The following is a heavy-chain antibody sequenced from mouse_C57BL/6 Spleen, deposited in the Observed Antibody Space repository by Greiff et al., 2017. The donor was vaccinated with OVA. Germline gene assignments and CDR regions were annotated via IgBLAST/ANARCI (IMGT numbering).Heavy chain of an antibody. V-gene: IGHV1-85*01. CDR1: GYTFKSYD. CDR3: ARSATVVATNYAMDY. Sequence: QVQLQQSGPELVKPGASVKLSCKASGYTFKSYDINWVKQRPGQGLEWIGWIYPRDGSTKYNEKFKGKATLTVDTSSSTAYMELHSLTSEDSAVYVCARSATVVATNYAMDYWGQGTSVTVSS. J-gene: IGHJ4*01. D-gene: IGHD1-1*01. CDR2: IYPRDGST.